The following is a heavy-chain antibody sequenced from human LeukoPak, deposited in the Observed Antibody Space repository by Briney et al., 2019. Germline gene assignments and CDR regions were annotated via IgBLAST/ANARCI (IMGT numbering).Heavy chain of an antibody. CDR1: GYTFTSYG. V-gene: IGHV1-18*01. J-gene: IGHJ3*02. D-gene: IGHD3-22*01. CDR2: ISAYNGDT. CDR3: ARPRVSYSSGYHDAFDI. Sequence: ASVMVSCKASGYTFTSYGISWVRQAPGQGLEWKGWISAYNGDTNYVQKFQGRVTMTTDTSTSTAYMELRSLRSDDTAVYFCARPRVSYSSGYHDAFDIWGQGTMVTVSS.